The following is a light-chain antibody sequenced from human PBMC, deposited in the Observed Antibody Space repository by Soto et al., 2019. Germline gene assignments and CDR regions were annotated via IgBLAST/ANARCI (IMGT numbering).Light chain of an antibody. Sequence: DIQMTQSPSSVSASVGDRVTITCRASQGISSWLAWYQQKPGRAPKLLIYVISTLQSGVPSRFRGSGCVRVLALTISSLQPEDFATYYCPQGKSFQWTVGQGTKVDIK. CDR1: QGISSW. J-gene: IGKJ1*01. V-gene: IGKV1-12*01. CDR2: VIS. CDR3: PQGKSFQWT.